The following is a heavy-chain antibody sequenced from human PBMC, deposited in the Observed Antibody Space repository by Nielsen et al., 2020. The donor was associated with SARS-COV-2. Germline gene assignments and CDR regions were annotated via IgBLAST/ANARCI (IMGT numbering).Heavy chain of an antibody. V-gene: IGHV3-21*01. Sequence: GESLKISCAASGFTFDDYAMHWVRQAPGKGLEWVSSISASRIYIFYADSVKGRFTISRNNAKNSVFLQLTGLRAEDTAVYYCARGAPYSSSSDDYWGQGTLVTVSS. CDR2: ISASRIYI. CDR1: GFTFDDYA. J-gene: IGHJ4*02. CDR3: ARGAPYSSSSDDY. D-gene: IGHD6-6*01.